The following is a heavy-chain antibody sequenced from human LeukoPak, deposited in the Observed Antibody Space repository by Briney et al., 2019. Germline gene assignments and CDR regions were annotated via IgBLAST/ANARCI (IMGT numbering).Heavy chain of an antibody. J-gene: IGHJ6*03. Sequence: SETLSLTCTVSGGSISDYYWSWIRQSPGHGLDWIGSIYTGGTINYNPALKSRVTISVDTSKNQFSLSLSSVTAADTAVYYCARTISERWLQLRRGPKGDFYSYYMDVWGRGTTVTVSS. CDR1: GGSISDYY. D-gene: IGHD5-24*01. CDR2: IYTGGTI. V-gene: IGHV4-4*08. CDR3: ARTISERWLQLRRGPKGDFYSYYMDV.